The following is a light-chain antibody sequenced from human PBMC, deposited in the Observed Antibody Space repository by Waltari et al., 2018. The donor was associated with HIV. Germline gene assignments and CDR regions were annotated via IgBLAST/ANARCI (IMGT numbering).Light chain of an antibody. CDR2: LGS. CDR1: QSHLHSYGYNY. J-gene: IGKJ4*01. Sequence: IVMTPSPLSLPVTPGTPASISCRSSQSHLHSYGYNYLDWYVHKPGQSLQLMIYLGSYRACGVPRWFSGSGSGEVITLKRSIVPADDVGIYYCMHDLHPPGFGGGTRL. V-gene: IGKV2-28*01. CDR3: MHDLHPPG.